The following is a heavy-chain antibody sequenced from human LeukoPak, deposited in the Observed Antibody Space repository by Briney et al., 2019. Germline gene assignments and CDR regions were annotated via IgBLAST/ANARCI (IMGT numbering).Heavy chain of an antibody. V-gene: IGHV3-9*01. Sequence: PGGSLRLSCAASGFTFDDYAMHWVRQAPGKGLEWVSGISWNSGSIGYADSVKGRFTISRDNAKNSLYLQMNSLRAEDTALYYCAKDIRIVGSRSDAFDIWGQGTMVTVSS. D-gene: IGHD1-26*01. CDR2: ISWNSGSI. J-gene: IGHJ3*02. CDR3: AKDIRIVGSRSDAFDI. CDR1: GFTFDDYA.